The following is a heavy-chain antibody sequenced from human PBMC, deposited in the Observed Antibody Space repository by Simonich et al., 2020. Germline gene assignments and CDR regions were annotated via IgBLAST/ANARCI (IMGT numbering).Heavy chain of an antibody. CDR1: GYPFTSYG. J-gene: IGHJ4*02. CDR3: ARASRGTWWYYYFDY. CDR2: ISDYKCNT. Sequence: QVQLVQSGAEVKKPGASVKVSCKASGYPFTSYGIGWGEHAPGQGLEWMECISDYKCNTNYERKLKGRFTRTTDTSTSTAYMELRSLRSDDTAGYYWARASRGTWWYYYFDYWGQGTLVTVSS. V-gene: IGHV1-18*01. D-gene: IGHD2-15*01.